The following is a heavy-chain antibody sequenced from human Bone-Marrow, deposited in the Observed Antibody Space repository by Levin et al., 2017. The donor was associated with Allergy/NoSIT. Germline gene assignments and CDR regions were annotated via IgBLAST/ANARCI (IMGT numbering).Heavy chain of an antibody. V-gene: IGHV3-11*01. D-gene: IGHD1-14*01. CDR1: GFIFSDYY. CDR2: ISGRTGSTR. CDR3: ARGAGIYR. Sequence: GGSLRLSCAASGFIFSDYYMSWLRQAPGKGLEWISYISGRTGSTRYYADSVKGRFTISRDDARNSLYLQMNSLRVEDTAIYYCARGAGIYRWGQGILVTGSA. J-gene: IGHJ4*02.